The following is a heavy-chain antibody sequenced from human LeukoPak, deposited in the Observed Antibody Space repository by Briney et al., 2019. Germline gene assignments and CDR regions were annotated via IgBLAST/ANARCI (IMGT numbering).Heavy chain of an antibody. CDR3: ARDPHYDAFDI. D-gene: IGHD1-26*01. Sequence: GGSLRLSCAASGFTFSNYGMHRVRQAPGKGLEWVAVIWYDGTNKYYADSVKGRFIISRDNSKNTLYLQMNSLRVEDTAVYYCARDPHYDAFDIWGQGTMVTVSS. CDR2: IWYDGTNK. J-gene: IGHJ3*02. CDR1: GFTFSNYG. V-gene: IGHV3-33*01.